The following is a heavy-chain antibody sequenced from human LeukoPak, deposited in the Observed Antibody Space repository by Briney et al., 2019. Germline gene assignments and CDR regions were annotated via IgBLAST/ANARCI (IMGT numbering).Heavy chain of an antibody. Sequence: ASVTVSCKASGYTFTGYYMHWVRQAPGQGLEWMGRINPNSGGTNYAQKFQGRVTMTRDTSISTAYMELSRLRSDDTAVYYCASSGYDSSGYYFDYWGQGTLVTVSS. CDR2: INPNSGGT. V-gene: IGHV1-2*06. J-gene: IGHJ4*02. D-gene: IGHD3-22*01. CDR1: GYTFTGYY. CDR3: ASSGYDSSGYYFDY.